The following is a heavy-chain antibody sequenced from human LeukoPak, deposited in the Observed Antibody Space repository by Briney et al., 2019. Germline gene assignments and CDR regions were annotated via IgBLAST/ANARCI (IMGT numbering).Heavy chain of an antibody. CDR1: GGSISSYY. V-gene: IGHV4-59*01. Sequence: SETLSLTCTVSGGSISSYYWSWIRQPPGKGLEWIGYIYYSGSTNYNPSLKSRVTISVDTSKNQFSLKLSSVTAADTAVYYCARDASSSSYCYYYFDYWGQGTLVTVSS. CDR3: ARDASSSSYCYYYFDY. D-gene: IGHD5-18*01. J-gene: IGHJ4*02. CDR2: IYYSGST.